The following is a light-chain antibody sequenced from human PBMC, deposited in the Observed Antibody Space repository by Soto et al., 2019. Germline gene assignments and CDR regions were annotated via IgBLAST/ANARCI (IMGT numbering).Light chain of an antibody. CDR3: QQSFTSVT. Sequence: DLQMTQSPSSLSASVGDRVTITCRASQSIDNNLNWYQQKLGKVPKLLIYAASKLQTGVPSRFSGSGSGTDFTLTISSLQPEDFATYYCQQSFTSVTFGGGSKVEI. V-gene: IGKV1-39*01. CDR2: AAS. CDR1: QSIDNN. J-gene: IGKJ4*01.